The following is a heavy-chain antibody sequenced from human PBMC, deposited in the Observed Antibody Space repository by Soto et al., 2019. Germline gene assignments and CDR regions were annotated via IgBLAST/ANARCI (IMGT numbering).Heavy chain of an antibody. V-gene: IGHV4-59*01. CDR1: GGSISSYY. J-gene: IGHJ6*02. CDR2: IYYSGST. D-gene: IGHD6-13*01. CDR3: ARGDSSSWQYYYYGMDV. Sequence: SETLSLTCTVSGGSISSYYWSWIRQPPGKGLEWIGYIYYSGSTNYNPSLKSRVTISVDTSKNQFSLKLSSVTAADTAVYYCARGDSSSWQYYYYGMDVWGQGTTVTVSS.